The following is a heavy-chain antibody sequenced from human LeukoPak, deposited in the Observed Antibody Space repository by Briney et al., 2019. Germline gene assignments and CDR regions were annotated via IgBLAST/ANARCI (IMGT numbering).Heavy chain of an antibody. D-gene: IGHD3-9*01. CDR3: ARRTQFFDWFGDPNWIGT. CDR1: GGFIISSSYC. V-gene: IGHV4-39*01. CDR2: IYYSGST. Sequence: ASETLSLTCTVSGGFIISSSYCWVWIRQPPGKGLEWIGSIYYSGSTYYNPSLKSRVTISVDTSKNQFSLKLSSVTAADTAVYYCARRTQFFDWFGDPNWIGTWGQETLLTVSS. J-gene: IGHJ5*01.